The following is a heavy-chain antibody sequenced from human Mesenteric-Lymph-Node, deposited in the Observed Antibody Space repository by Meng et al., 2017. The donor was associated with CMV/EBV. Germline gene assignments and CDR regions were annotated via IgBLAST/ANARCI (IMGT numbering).Heavy chain of an antibody. J-gene: IGHJ2*01. CDR3: ARGGATGGRYFDL. D-gene: IGHD5-24*01. Sequence: GESLKISCEVSGFSFNSYSMNWVRQAPGKGLEWVSGLNWNGGSTNYADFVKGRFTISRDNAKNSLYLQMNSLRAEDTAVYYCARGGATGGRYFDLWGRGTLVTVSS. V-gene: IGHV3-20*04. CDR1: GFSFNSYS. CDR2: LNWNGGST.